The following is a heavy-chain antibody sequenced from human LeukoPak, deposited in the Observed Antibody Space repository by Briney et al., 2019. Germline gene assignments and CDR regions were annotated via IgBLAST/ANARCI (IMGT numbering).Heavy chain of an antibody. V-gene: IGHV3-30-3*01. Sequence: GRSLRLSCAASGFTFSSYAMHWVRQAPGKGLEWVAVISYDGSNKYYADSVKGRFTISRDNSKNTLYLQMNSLRAEDTAVYYCARVPGWGVKDPFDYWGQGTLVTVSS. D-gene: IGHD3-10*01. J-gene: IGHJ4*02. CDR2: ISYDGSNK. CDR3: ARVPGWGVKDPFDY. CDR1: GFTFSSYA.